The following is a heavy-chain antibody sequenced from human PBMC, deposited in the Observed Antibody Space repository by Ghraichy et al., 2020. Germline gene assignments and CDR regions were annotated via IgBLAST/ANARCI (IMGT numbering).Heavy chain of an antibody. D-gene: IGHD4-11*01. CDR1: GYTFTSYD. J-gene: IGHJ6*02. CDR2: ISVDNGNT. V-gene: IGHV1-18*01. CDR3: ARSNSDYGFAMDV. Sequence: ASVKVSCKASGYTFTSYDIRWVRQAPGQGLEWMGWISVDNGNTKYAQRFQGRVTMTTDTSTGTAYMELRSLRSDDTAVYYCARSNSDYGFAMDVWGLGTTVTVSS.